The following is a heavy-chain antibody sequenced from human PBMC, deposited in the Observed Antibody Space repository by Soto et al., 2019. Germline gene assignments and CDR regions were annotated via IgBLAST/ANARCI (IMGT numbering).Heavy chain of an antibody. D-gene: IGHD6-13*01. Sequence: QVQLVQSGAEVKKPGSSVKVSCKASGGTFSSYTISWVRQAPGQGLEWMGRIIPILGIANYAQKFQGRVTITEDKSTSTSYMEQSILRSEATAVYYWASAGIAAAGSVYYYGMDVWGKVTTVTVSS. V-gene: IGHV1-69*02. J-gene: IGHJ6*04. CDR1: GGTFSSYT. CDR2: IIPILGIA. CDR3: ASAGIAAAGSVYYYGMDV.